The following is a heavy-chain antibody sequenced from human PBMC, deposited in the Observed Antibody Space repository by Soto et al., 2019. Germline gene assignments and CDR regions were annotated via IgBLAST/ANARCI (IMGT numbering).Heavy chain of an antibody. Sequence: GASVKVSCKASGYTFTSYGISWVRQAPGQGLEWMGWISAYNGNTNYAQKLQGRVTMTTDTSTSTAYMELRSLRSDDTAVYYCARAAYYYDSSGYYFNYWGQGTLGTVSS. CDR2: ISAYNGNT. V-gene: IGHV1-18*04. D-gene: IGHD3-22*01. CDR1: GYTFTSYG. CDR3: ARAAYYYDSSGYYFNY. J-gene: IGHJ4*02.